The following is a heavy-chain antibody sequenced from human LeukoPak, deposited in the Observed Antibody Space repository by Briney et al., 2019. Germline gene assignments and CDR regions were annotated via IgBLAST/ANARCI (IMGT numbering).Heavy chain of an antibody. D-gene: IGHD3-22*01. CDR2: INPNSGGT. Sequence: ASVKVSCKASGYTFTGYYMHWVRQAPGQGLGWMGWINPNSGGTNYAQKFQGRVTMTRDTSISTACMELSRLRSDDTAVYYCARAYGNYDSSGYADYWGQGTLVTVSS. J-gene: IGHJ4*02. CDR3: ARAYGNYDSSGYADY. V-gene: IGHV1-2*02. CDR1: GYTFTGYY.